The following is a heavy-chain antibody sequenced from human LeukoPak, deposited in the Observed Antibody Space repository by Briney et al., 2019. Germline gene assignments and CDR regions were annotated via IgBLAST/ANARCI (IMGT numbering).Heavy chain of an antibody. CDR3: ARHGNYYDSSGYNYYFYY. Sequence: SETLSLTCTVSGVSISSYYWSWIRQPPGQGLEWVGNIYYSGSTKYNPSLKSRVTISVDTSKNHFSLKLSSVTAADTAVYYCARHGNYYDSSGYNYYFYYWGQGTLGTVSS. V-gene: IGHV4-59*08. CDR1: GVSISSYY. D-gene: IGHD3-22*01. J-gene: IGHJ4*02. CDR2: IYYSGST.